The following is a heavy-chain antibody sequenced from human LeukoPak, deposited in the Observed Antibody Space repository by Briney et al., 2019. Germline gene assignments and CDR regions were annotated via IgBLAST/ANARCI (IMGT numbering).Heavy chain of an antibody. CDR3: ESFICGSGRVVY. J-gene: IGHJ4*02. D-gene: IGHD1-26*01. CDR2: INPNSGGT. V-gene: IGHV1-2*06. CDR1: GYTFTGYY. Sequence: ASVKVSCKGSGYTFTGYYMHWVRQAPGQGLEWMGRINPNSGGTNYAQKFQGRVTMTRDTTISTAYMEMSRLRSGDTAVYYCESFICGSGRVVYWGQGTLVTVSS.